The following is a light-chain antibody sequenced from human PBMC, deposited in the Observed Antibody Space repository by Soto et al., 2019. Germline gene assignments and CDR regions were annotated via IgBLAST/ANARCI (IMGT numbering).Light chain of an antibody. CDR1: QSISRY. V-gene: IGKV3-11*01. J-gene: IGKJ4*01. CDR3: QRRGNWPL. Sequence: EIVLTQSPATLSLSPGERATLSCRASQSISRYVAWYQQKPGQAPRLLSYDASNSATGIPARFSGSGAGTDFTLTISSLQLEDFAVYYCQRRGNWPLFAGGPKLEI. CDR2: DAS.